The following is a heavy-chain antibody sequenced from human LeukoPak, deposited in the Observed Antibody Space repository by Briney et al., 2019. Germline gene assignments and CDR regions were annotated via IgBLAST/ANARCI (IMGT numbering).Heavy chain of an antibody. Sequence: GGSLRLSCVASGFTLSSYWVTWVRQAPGKGLEWVAVISYDGNNKYYADSVKGRFTISRDNSKNTLYLQMNSLRAEDTAVYYCARGIAGYCSSTSCYRGVTDWGQGTLVTVSS. V-gene: IGHV3-30*03. CDR3: ARGIAGYCSSTSCYRGVTD. D-gene: IGHD2-2*02. J-gene: IGHJ4*02. CDR2: ISYDGNNK. CDR1: GFTLSSYW.